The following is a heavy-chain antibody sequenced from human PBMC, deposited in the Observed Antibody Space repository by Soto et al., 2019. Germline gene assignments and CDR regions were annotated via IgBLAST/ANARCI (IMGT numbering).Heavy chain of an antibody. V-gene: IGHV3-74*01. D-gene: IGHD6-19*01. J-gene: IGHJ4*02. CDR1: GFTFSTYW. Sequence: GGFLRLSCVASGFTFSTYWMYWVRQAPGKGLVWVSRISDGSSTSYADSVKGRFTISRDNAKNTLYLQMNSLRAEDTAVYYCARVGSSGAFDYWGQGTLVTVSS. CDR2: ISDGSST. CDR3: ARVGSSGAFDY.